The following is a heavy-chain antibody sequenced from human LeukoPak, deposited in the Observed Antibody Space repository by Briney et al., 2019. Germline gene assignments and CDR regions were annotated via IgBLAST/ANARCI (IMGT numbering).Heavy chain of an antibody. CDR1: GYTFTSYG. D-gene: IGHD3-22*01. V-gene: IGHV1-18*03. J-gene: IGHJ4*02. CDR2: ISAYNGNT. Sequence: ASVKVSCKASGYTFTSYGISWVRQAPGQGLEWMGWISAYNGNTNYAQKLQGRVTMTTDTSTSTAYMELSSLRSEDMAVYYCARDLGYFDSGGYFPQFCFYYWGQGTLVTVSS. CDR3: ARDLGYFDSGGYFPQFCFYY.